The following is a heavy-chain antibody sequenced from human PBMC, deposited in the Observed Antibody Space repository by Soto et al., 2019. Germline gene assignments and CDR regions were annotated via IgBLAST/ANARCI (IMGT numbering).Heavy chain of an antibody. V-gene: IGHV3-53*01. CDR2: IYSGGST. J-gene: IGHJ6*02. CDR3: ARVGWLPYYYYYGMDV. D-gene: IGHD5-12*01. CDR1: GFTVSSNY. Sequence: PGGSLRLSCAASGFTVSSNYMSWVRQAPWKGLEWVSVIYSGGSTYYADSVKGRFTISRDNSKNTLYLQMNSLRAEDTAVYYCARVGWLPYYYYYGMDVWGQGTTVTVSS.